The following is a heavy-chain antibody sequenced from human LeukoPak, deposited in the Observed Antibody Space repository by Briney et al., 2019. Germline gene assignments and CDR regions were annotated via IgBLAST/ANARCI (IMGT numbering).Heavy chain of an antibody. J-gene: IGHJ4*02. CDR1: GFTFSSYA. CDR2: ISGSGGST. D-gene: IGHD3-10*01. V-gene: IGHV3-23*01. CDR3: ARVWFGELLTPWDY. Sequence: GGSLRLSCAASGFTFSSYAMSWVRQAPGKGLEWVSAISGSGGSTYYADSVKGRFTISRDNSKNTLYLQMNSLRAEDTAVYYCARVWFGELLTPWDYWGQGTLVTVSS.